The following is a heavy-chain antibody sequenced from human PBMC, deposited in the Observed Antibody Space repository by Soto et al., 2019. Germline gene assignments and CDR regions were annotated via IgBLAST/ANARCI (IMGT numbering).Heavy chain of an antibody. CDR3: ARQAPYYDFWSGYYGSIYYMDV. V-gene: IGHV4-59*08. CDR1: GGSISSYY. D-gene: IGHD3-3*01. Sequence: SETLSLTCAVSGGSISSYYWSWIRQPPGKGLEWIGYIYYSGSTNYNPSLKSRVTISVDTSKNQFSLKLSSVTAADTAVYYCARQAPYYDFWSGYYGSIYYMDVWGKGTTVTVSS. J-gene: IGHJ6*03. CDR2: IYYSGST.